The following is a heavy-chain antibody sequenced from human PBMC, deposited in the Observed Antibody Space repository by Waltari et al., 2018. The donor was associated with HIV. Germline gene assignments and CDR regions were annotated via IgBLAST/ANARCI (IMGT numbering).Heavy chain of an antibody. J-gene: IGHJ4*02. D-gene: IGHD3-9*01. CDR3: ARGRRPYHNLFTGYTFYFDS. CDR2: ISHSGAT. CDR1: GGSFNGFF. Sequence: VQLQQWGGGLFNSSVTLSLPCAVYGGSFNGFFWTWLRQPPGRGLEWIGEISHSGATADNPPRGGRATVSLDTTKKQFFVTLKSLTVADTATYFCARGRRPYHNLFTGYTFYFDSWGRGS. V-gene: IGHV4-34*02.